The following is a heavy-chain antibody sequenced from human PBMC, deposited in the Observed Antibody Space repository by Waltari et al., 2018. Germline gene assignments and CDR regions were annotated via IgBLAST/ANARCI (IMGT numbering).Heavy chain of an antibody. CDR2: ISSWGTTI. Sequence: EVQLVESGGDSVQPGGSLRLSCIASGLTFSSYSMNWGRQAPGKGLDWVADISSWGTTIYYADAVKGRFTVSRDNAKNSLSLEMNSLRVEDTAVYYCASGGLVYPGALDFWGQGTTVTVSS. CDR3: ASGGLVYPGALDF. D-gene: IGHD3-16*01. J-gene: IGHJ3*01. CDR1: GLTFSSYS. V-gene: IGHV3-48*04.